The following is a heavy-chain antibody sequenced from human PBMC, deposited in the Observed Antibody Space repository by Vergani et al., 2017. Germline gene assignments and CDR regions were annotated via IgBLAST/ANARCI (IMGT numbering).Heavy chain of an antibody. V-gene: IGHV3-21*06. J-gene: IGHJ4*02. CDR2: ISGRSNYK. CDR3: ARKKYYDRKDYYQGEPFDY. Sequence: EVQLQESGGGLVKPGGSLRVSCAASGFSFSTYSINWVRQAPGKGLEWVSSISGRSNYKYYADSLKGRFTISRDNSKNSVYLQMNSLRAEDTAIYYCARKKYYDRKDYYQGEPFDYWGQGTLVTVSS. CDR1: GFSFSTYS. D-gene: IGHD3-16*01.